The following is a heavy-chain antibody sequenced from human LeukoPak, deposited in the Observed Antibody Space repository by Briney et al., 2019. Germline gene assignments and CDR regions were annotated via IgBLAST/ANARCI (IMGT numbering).Heavy chain of an antibody. V-gene: IGHV3-74*01. D-gene: IGHD6-13*01. CDR3: ARGGETSNWYPGYFDY. J-gene: IGHJ4*02. CDR1: GFTFSGSW. CDR2: IKSDGSST. Sequence: QPGGSLRLSCEASGFTFSGSWMHWVRQAPGKGPVWVSRIKSDGSSTRFADSVQGRFTISRDNGKNTLYLQMNSLRAEDTAVYYCARGGETSNWYPGYFDYWGQGALVTVSS.